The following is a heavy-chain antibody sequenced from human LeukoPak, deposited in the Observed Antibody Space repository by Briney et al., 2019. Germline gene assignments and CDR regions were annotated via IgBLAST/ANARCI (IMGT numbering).Heavy chain of an antibody. J-gene: IGHJ6*03. D-gene: IGHD3-22*01. CDR2: ISGSGGST. Sequence: GGSLRLSCAASGFTFSTYGMHWVRQAPGKGLEWVSAISGSGGSTCYADSVKGRFTISRDNTNNILYLQMNSLRAEDTAVYYLAKMALTMIVVPYYMDVWGKGTTVTVSS. CDR3: AKMALTMIVVPYYMDV. CDR1: GFTFSTYG. V-gene: IGHV3-23*01.